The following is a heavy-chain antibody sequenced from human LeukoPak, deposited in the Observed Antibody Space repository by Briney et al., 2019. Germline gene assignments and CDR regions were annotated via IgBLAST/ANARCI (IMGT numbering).Heavy chain of an antibody. D-gene: IGHD4/OR15-4a*01. CDR3: ARDFIGSAIYTDY. J-gene: IGHJ4*02. V-gene: IGHV3-7*01. Sequence: GGSLRLSCAASGFTVSGYWMSWVRQAPGKGLEWVANIKEDGSGEYYVDSVKGRFTISRDNAKNSLYLQMNSLRAEDTAVYYCARDFIGSAIYTDYWGQGILVTVSS. CDR2: IKEDGSGE. CDR1: GFTVSGYW.